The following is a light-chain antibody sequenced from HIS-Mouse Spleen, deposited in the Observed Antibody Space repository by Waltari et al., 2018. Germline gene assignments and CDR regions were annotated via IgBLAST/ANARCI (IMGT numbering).Light chain of an antibody. CDR1: SSDVGGYNY. V-gene: IGLV2-14*03. Sequence: QSALTQPASVSGSPGQSITIPCTGTSSDVGGYNYFSWYQQHPGKAPKPMIYEVSTRPSGVSNRFSGSKSGNTASLTISGLQAEDEADYYCCSYAGSSPVFGGGTKLTVL. CDR3: CSYAGSSPV. J-gene: IGLJ3*02. CDR2: EVS.